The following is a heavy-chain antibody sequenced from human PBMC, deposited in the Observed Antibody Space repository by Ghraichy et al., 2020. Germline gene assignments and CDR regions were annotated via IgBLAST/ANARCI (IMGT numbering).Heavy chain of an antibody. Sequence: SETLSLTCTVSGGSISSYYWSRIRQPPGKGLEWIGYIYYSGSTNYNPSLKSRVTISVDTSKNQFSLKLSSVTAADTAVYYCARVPSPGVANWFDPWGQGTLVTVSS. CDR1: GGSISSYY. CDR2: IYYSGST. J-gene: IGHJ5*02. CDR3: ARVPSPGVANWFDP. V-gene: IGHV4-59*08. D-gene: IGHD2-15*01.